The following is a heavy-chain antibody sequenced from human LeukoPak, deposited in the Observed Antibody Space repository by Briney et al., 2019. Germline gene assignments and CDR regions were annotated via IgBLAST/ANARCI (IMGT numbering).Heavy chain of an antibody. CDR1: GFTFSSYA. J-gene: IGHJ4*02. D-gene: IGHD2-15*01. CDR2: ISYDGSNK. V-gene: IGHV3-30-3*01. CDR3: ARGYCSGGSCYSHFDY. Sequence: GGSLRLSCAASGFTFSSYAMHWVRQAPGKGLECVAVISYDGSNKYYADSVKGRFTISRDNSKNTLYLQMNSLRAEDTAVYYCARGYCSGGSCYSHFDYWGQGTLVTVSS.